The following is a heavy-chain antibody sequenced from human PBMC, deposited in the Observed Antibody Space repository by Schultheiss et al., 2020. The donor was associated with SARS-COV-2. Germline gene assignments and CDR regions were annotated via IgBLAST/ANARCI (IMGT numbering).Heavy chain of an antibody. CDR2: MFYTDNT. Sequence: SETLSLTCTVSGASMSSGGYYWGWIRQPPGKGLEWIGSMFYTDNTYYNPPLKSRVTISADTSKNQFSLKLSSVTATDTAVYYCARDEEVATSLIDYYYYGMDVWGQGTTVTVSS. V-gene: IGHV4-39*02. D-gene: IGHD5-12*01. CDR3: ARDEEVATSLIDYYYYGMDV. CDR1: GASMSSGGYY. J-gene: IGHJ6*02.